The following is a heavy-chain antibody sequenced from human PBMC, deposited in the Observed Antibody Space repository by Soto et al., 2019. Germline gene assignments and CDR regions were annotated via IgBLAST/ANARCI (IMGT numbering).Heavy chain of an antibody. CDR3: ARDRSGGYNWFDP. V-gene: IGHV4-59*01. D-gene: IGHD3-10*01. CDR2: IYYSGST. Sequence: SETPSLTCTVSGGSISSYHWSWIRQSPGKGLEWIGNIYYSGSTNYNPSLKSRVIISVDTSKNQFSLKLSSVTAADTAMYYCARDRSGGYNWFDPWGQGTLVTVSS. CDR1: GGSISSYH. J-gene: IGHJ5*02.